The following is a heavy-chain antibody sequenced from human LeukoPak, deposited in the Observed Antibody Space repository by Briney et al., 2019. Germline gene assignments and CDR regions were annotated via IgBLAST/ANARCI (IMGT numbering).Heavy chain of an antibody. CDR3: AREEGYCSSSSCSAPFDY. CDR2: INPNSGGT. Sequence: ASVKVSCKASGYTFTGYYVHWVRQAPGQGLEWMGWINPNSGGTNYAQKFQGRVTMTRDTSISTAYMELSRLRSDDTAVYYCAREEGYCSSSSCSAPFDYWGQGTLVTVSS. CDR1: GYTFTGYY. V-gene: IGHV1-2*02. D-gene: IGHD2-2*01. J-gene: IGHJ4*02.